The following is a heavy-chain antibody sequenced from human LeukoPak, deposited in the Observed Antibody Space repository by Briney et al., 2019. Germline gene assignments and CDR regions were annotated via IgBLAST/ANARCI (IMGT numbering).Heavy chain of an antibody. D-gene: IGHD2-2*01. V-gene: IGHV4-30-4*01. CDR2: IYYSGST. CDR3: ARGYCSSTSCYFDY. Sequence: PSQTLSLTCTVSGGSISSGDYYWSWIRQPPGKGLEWIGYIYYSGSTYYNPSLKSRDTISVDTSKNQFSLKLSSVTAADTAVYYCARGYCSSTSCYFDYWGQGTLVTVSS. CDR1: GGSISSGDYY. J-gene: IGHJ4*02.